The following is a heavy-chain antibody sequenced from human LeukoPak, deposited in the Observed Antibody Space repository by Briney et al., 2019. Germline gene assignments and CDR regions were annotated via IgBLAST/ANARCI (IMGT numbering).Heavy chain of an antibody. J-gene: IGHJ5*02. CDR3: ARDPKNLWPNNWFDP. D-gene: IGHD2-21*01. V-gene: IGHV3-21*01. Sequence: GGSLRLSCAASGFTFSSYSMNWVRQAPGKGLEWVSSISSSSSYIYYADSVKGRFTISRDNAKNSLYLQMNSLRAEDTAVYYCARDPKNLWPNNWFDPWGQGTLVTVSS. CDR2: ISSSSSYI. CDR1: GFTFSSYS.